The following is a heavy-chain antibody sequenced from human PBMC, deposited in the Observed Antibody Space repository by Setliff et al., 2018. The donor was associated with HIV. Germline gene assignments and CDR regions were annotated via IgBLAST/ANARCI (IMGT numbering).Heavy chain of an antibody. Sequence: SETLSLTCAVYGGSFSNYYWSWVRQPPGKGLEWIGEIYHSGSTNYNPSLKSRVTISVDKSKNQFSLKLSSVTAADTAVYYCARVATGPESSDIWGQGTMVTVSS. D-gene: IGHD3-9*01. J-gene: IGHJ3*02. CDR3: ARVATGPESSDI. CDR2: IYHSGST. CDR1: GGSFSNYY. V-gene: IGHV4-34*01.